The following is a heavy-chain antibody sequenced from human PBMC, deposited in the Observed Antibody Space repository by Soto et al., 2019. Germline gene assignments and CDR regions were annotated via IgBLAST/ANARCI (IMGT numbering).Heavy chain of an antibody. CDR2: IYYSGST. V-gene: IGHV4-61*01. CDR3: ARVVKSWGSSYFDC. J-gene: IGHJ4*02. CDR1: GGSVSSGIYY. D-gene: IGHD3-16*01. Sequence: PSETLSLTCTVSGGSVSSGIYYWSWIRQPPGKGLEWIGYIYYSGSTNYNPSLKSRVTISVDTSKNQFSLKLSSVTAADTAVYYWARVVKSWGSSYFDCWGEGTLVTVSS.